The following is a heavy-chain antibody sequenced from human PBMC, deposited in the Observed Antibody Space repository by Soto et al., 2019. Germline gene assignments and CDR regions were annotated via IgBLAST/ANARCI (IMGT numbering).Heavy chain of an antibody. Sequence: ASVKVSCKTSGYTFSSYGISWVRQAPGQGLEWMGWISGYNGNTNYAQKLQGRVTMTTDTSTSTAYMELRSLRSGDTAVYYCARDEHDSWSGLHXWGQVSLVTVSX. J-gene: IGHJ4*02. V-gene: IGHV1-18*01. CDR3: ARDEHDSWSGLHX. CDR1: GYTFSSYG. CDR2: ISGYNGNT. D-gene: IGHD3-3*01.